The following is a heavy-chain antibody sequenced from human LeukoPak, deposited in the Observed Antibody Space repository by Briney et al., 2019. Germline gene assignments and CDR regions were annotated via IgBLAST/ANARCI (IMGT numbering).Heavy chain of an antibody. Sequence: PGGSLRLSCTASGFIFSNYGMNWVRQAPGKGLEWVAYIGSNRKSIDYADFVKGRFTISRDNAQNSLFLQMSSLRAEDTAVYYCARGGAARPDYWGQGTMVTVSS. CDR2: IGSNRKSI. D-gene: IGHD6-6*01. CDR3: ARGGAARPDY. J-gene: IGHJ4*02. CDR1: GFIFSNYG. V-gene: IGHV3-48*01.